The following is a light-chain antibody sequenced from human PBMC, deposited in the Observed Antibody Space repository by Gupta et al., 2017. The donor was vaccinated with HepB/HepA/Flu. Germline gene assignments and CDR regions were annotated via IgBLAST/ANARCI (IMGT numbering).Light chain of an antibody. J-gene: IGLJ1*01. Sequence: QSVLAQPPSASGTPGQRVTISCSGRRSKIGRSTVSWYHHPPGTAPRLLIYNNAQRPSVVPDRFSGSKSGTAASLAISGLQSEDEADYYCATCDDSLNGQVFGVGTKVTVL. V-gene: IGLV1-44*01. CDR2: NNA. CDR1: RSKIGRST. CDR3: ATCDDSLNGQV.